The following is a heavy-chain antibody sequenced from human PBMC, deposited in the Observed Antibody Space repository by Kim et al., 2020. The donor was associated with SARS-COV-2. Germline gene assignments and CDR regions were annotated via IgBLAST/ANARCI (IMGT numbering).Heavy chain of an antibody. CDR3: ARRVSGGATYAFDI. D-gene: IGHD1-26*01. J-gene: IGHJ3*02. Sequence: SETLSLTCAVSGGSISSSNWWSWVRQPPGKGLEWIGEIYHSGSTNYNPSLKSRVTISVDKSKNQFSLKLSSVTAADTAVYYCARRVSGGATYAFDIWGQGTMVTVSS. CDR2: IYHSGST. V-gene: IGHV4-4*02. CDR1: GGSISSSNW.